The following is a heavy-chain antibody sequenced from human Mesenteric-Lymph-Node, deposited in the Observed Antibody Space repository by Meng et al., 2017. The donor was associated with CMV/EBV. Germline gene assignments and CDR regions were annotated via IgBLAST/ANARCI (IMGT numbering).Heavy chain of an antibody. CDR2: IMPIFTTP. D-gene: IGHD3-3*01. J-gene: IGHJ4*02. CDR3: ARGGFWSGYPHFDY. V-gene: IGHV1-69*05. Sequence: SVKVSCKTSGGTFSSYAISWVRQAPGQGLEWMGGIMPIFTTPNYAQKFQDRVTITTDESTSTAYMELRNLRSEDTAVYYCARGGFWSGYPHFDYWGQGTLVTVSS. CDR1: GGTFSSYA.